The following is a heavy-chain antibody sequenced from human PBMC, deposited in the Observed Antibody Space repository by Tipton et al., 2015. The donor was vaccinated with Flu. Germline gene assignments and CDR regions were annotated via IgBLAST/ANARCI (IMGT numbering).Heavy chain of an antibody. V-gene: IGHV3-7*01. Sequence: SLRLSCAASGFTFNTYWMSWVRQAPGKGLEWVANIKQGGSEKYYVDSVKGRFTISRDNAKNSLYLQMNSLRAEDTAVYYCARTRGGYCTSTSCFADYFDCWGQGTLVTVSS. CDR2: IKQGGSEK. CDR1: GFTFNTYW. J-gene: IGHJ4*02. CDR3: ARTRGGYCTSTSCFADYFDC. D-gene: IGHD2-2*01.